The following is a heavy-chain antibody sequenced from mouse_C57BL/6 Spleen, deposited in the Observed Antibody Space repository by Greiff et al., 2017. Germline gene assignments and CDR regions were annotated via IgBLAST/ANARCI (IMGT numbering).Heavy chain of an antibody. CDR3: AEVGTAEATDFDY. D-gene: IGHD3-2*02. CDR2: IDPSDSYT. Sequence: VQLQQPGAELVMPGASVKLSCKASGYTFTSYWMHWVKQRPGQGLEWIGEIDPSDSYTNYNQKFKGKSTLTVDKSSSTAYMQLSSLTSEDSAVYYAAEVGTAEATDFDYWGQGTTLTVSS. J-gene: IGHJ2*01. V-gene: IGHV1-69*01. CDR1: GYTFTSYW.